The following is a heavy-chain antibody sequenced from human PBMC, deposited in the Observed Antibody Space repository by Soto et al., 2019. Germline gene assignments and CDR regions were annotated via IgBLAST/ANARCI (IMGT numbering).Heavy chain of an antibody. Sequence: PGGSLRLSCAASGFTFSSYSMNWVRQAPGKGLEWVSSISSSSYIYYADSVKGRFTISRDNAKNSLYLQMNSLRAEDTAVYYCARSGIGAPYYYGMDVWGQGTTVTVSS. V-gene: IGHV3-21*01. CDR1: GFTFSSYS. J-gene: IGHJ6*02. D-gene: IGHD1-1*01. CDR2: ISSSSYI. CDR3: ARSGIGAPYYYGMDV.